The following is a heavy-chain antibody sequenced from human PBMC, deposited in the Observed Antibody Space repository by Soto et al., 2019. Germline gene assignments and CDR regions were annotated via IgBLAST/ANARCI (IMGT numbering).Heavy chain of an antibody. Sequence: QVRLVQSGGELKKPGASVKVSCKAPGYSFSDFGITWVRQAPGQGLEWMGGISGKNGNTKYAQKFQVRVTLTADTSTSTAFMEMRALTSDDTGIYYCARSDYYDVTGTFENWGQGTPVTVSS. V-gene: IGHV1-18*04. J-gene: IGHJ4*02. CDR3: ARSDYYDVTGTFEN. CDR2: ISGKNGNT. D-gene: IGHD4-17*01. CDR1: GYSFSDFG.